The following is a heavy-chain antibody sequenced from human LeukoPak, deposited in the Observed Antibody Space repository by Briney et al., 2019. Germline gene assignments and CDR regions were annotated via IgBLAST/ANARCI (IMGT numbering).Heavy chain of an antibody. V-gene: IGHV5-51*01. CDR3: ARLGGANSFGY. D-gene: IGHD4/OR15-4a*01. Sequence: GESLKISCKGSGYSFTDYWIGWVRQMPGKGLEWMGIIYPGDSETKYSPSFQGPVTISADKSISTAYLQWSSLKASDTAMYYCARLGGANSFGYWGQGTLVTVSS. CDR2: IYPGDSET. CDR1: GYSFTDYW. J-gene: IGHJ4*02.